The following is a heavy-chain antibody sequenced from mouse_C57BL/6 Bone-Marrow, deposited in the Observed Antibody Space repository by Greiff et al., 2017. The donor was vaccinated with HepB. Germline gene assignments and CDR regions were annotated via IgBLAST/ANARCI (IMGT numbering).Heavy chain of an antibody. CDR1: GYTFTDYY. J-gene: IGHJ3*01. CDR3: ARSLPYDGYPAGFAY. D-gene: IGHD2-3*01. CDR2: INPNNGGT. Sequence: VQLQQSGPELVKPGASVKISCKASGYTFTDYYMNWVKQSHGKSLEWIGDINPNNGGTSYNQKFKGKATLTVDKSSSTAYMELRSLTSEDSAVYYFARSLPYDGYPAGFAYWGQGTLVTVSA. V-gene: IGHV1-26*01.